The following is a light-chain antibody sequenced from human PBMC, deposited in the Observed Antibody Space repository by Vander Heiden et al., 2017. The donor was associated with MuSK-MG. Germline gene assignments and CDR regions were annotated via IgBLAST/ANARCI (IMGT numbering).Light chain of an antibody. CDR2: DAS. J-gene: IGKJ1*01. CDR1: QSISSW. CDR3: QLYNSYSPGT. V-gene: IGKV1-5*01. Sequence: DIQMTQSPSTLSASVGDRVTITCRASQSISSWLAWYQQKPGKAPKLLIYDASSLESGVPSRFSGSGSGTEFTLTISSLQPDDFAAYYCQLYNSYSPGTFGPGTKVEIK.